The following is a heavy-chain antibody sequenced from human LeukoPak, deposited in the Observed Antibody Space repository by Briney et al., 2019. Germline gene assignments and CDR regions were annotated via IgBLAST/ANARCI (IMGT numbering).Heavy chain of an antibody. D-gene: IGHD3-3*01. Sequence: GGSLRLSCEGSGFTFSSYGMHWVRQAPGKGLEWVAVISYDGSNKYYADSVKGRFTISRDNSKNTLYLQMNSLRAEDTAVYYCAKSGLRFLEWLFSPVDYWGQGTLVTVSS. CDR3: AKSGLRFLEWLFSPVDY. V-gene: IGHV3-30*18. J-gene: IGHJ4*02. CDR1: GFTFSSYG. CDR2: ISYDGSNK.